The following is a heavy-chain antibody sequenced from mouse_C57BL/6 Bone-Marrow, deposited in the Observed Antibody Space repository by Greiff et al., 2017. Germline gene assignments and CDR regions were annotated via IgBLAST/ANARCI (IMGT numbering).Heavy chain of an antibody. Sequence: VQLQQPGAELVMPGASVKLSCKASGYTFTSYWMHWVKQRPGQGLEWIGEIDPSDSYTNYNQKFKGKSTLTVDKSSSTAYMQLSSLTSEDSAVYYCATSLDGYYWYFDVWGTGTTVTVSS. D-gene: IGHD2-3*01. CDR2: IDPSDSYT. J-gene: IGHJ1*03. CDR1: GYTFTSYW. CDR3: ATSLDGYYWYFDV. V-gene: IGHV1-69*01.